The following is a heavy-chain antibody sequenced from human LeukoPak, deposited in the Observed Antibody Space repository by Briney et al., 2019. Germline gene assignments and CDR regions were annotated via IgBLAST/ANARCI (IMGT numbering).Heavy chain of an antibody. J-gene: IGHJ3*02. Sequence: SETLSLTCTVSGGSINSYYWSWIRQPPGKGLEWIGYIFYRGSIDYSPSLQSRVTISVDTSKNHLSLRLTSVTAADTAVYFCARGVVLGQDDAFDIWGRGTMVTVSS. CDR2: IFYRGSI. D-gene: IGHD3/OR15-3a*01. CDR1: GGSINSYY. CDR3: ARGVVLGQDDAFDI. V-gene: IGHV4-59*12.